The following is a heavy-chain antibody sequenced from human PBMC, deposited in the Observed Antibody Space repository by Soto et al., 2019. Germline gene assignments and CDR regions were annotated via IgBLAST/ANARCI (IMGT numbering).Heavy chain of an antibody. Sequence: PSETLSLTCTVSGGSISSYYWSWIRQPPGKGLEWIGYIYYSGSTNYNPSLKSRVTISVDTSKNQFSLKLSSVTAADTAVYYCARERYDILTGYPKNNYYYYGMDVWGQGTTVTVSS. V-gene: IGHV4-59*01. D-gene: IGHD3-9*01. J-gene: IGHJ6*02. CDR1: GGSISSYY. CDR3: ARERYDILTGYPKNNYYYYGMDV. CDR2: IYYSGST.